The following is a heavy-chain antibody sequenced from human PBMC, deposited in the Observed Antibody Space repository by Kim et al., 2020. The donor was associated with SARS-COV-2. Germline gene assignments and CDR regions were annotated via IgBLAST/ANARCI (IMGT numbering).Heavy chain of an antibody. Sequence: GGSLRLSCAASGFTFSRRAMSWVRQVPGKGLEWIASVNNNNNPYYADSVKGRFTVSRDITKDTLYLQMNSLRADDTALYYCAKDHPSGGWPTFDSWGQG. CDR2: VNNNNNP. CDR1: GFTFSRRA. V-gene: IGHV3-23*05. D-gene: IGHD2-15*01. J-gene: IGHJ4*02. CDR3: AKDHPSGGWPTFDS.